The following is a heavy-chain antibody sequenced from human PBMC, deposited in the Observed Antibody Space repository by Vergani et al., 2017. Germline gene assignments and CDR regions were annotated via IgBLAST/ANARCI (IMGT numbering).Heavy chain of an antibody. CDR1: GYSFTSYW. D-gene: IGHD2-21*01. CDR3: ARHPTPFGVVVIAEENAFDI. V-gene: IGHV5-51*01. Sequence: EVQLVQSGAEVKKPGESLKISCKGSGYSFTSYWIGWVRQMPGKGLEWMGIIYPGDSDTRYSPSFQGQVTISADKSISTAYLQWSSLKASDTAMYYWARHPTPFGVVVIAEENAFDIWGQGTMVTVSS. CDR2: IYPGDSDT. J-gene: IGHJ3*02.